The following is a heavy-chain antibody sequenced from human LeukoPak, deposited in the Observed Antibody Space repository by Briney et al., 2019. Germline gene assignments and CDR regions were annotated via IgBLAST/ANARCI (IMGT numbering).Heavy chain of an antibody. J-gene: IGHJ4*02. D-gene: IGHD3-10*01. CDR2: FDPEDGET. V-gene: IGHV1-24*01. Sequence: GASVKVSCKVSGYTLTELSMHWVRQAPGKGLEWMGGFDPEDGETIYAQKFQGRVTMTEDTSTDTAYMELSRLRSDDTAVYYCARARMVRGVIGLDYWGQGTLVTVSS. CDR1: GYTLTELS. CDR3: ARARMVRGVIGLDY.